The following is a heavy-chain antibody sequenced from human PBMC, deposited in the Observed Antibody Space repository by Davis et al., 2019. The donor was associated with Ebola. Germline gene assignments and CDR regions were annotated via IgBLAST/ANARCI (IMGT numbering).Heavy chain of an antibody. J-gene: IGHJ6*02. CDR3: ARQLPYYSYGMDV. CDR1: GFTFSSYW. V-gene: IGHV3-53*01. D-gene: IGHD2-2*01. Sequence: GGSLRLSCAASGFTFSSYWMHWVRQAPGKGLEWVSVIYNGGSTYYADSVKGRFTISRDNSKNTLYLQMNSLRAEDTAVYFCARQLPYYSYGMDVWGQGTMVTVSS. CDR2: IYNGGST.